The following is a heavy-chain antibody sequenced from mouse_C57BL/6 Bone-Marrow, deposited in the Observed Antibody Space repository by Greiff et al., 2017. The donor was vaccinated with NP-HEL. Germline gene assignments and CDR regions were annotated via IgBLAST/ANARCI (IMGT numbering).Heavy chain of an antibody. CDR2: ISSGGDYI. J-gene: IGHJ3*01. V-gene: IGHV5-9-1*02. CDR1: GFTFSSYA. D-gene: IGHD2-4*01. Sequence: LVESGDGLVKPGGSLKLSCAASGFTFSSYAMSWVRQTPEKRLEWVAYISSGGDYIYYADTVKGRFTISRDNARNTLYLQMSSLKSEDTAMYYCTRDDYGFAYWGQGTLVTVSA. CDR3: TRDDYGFAY.